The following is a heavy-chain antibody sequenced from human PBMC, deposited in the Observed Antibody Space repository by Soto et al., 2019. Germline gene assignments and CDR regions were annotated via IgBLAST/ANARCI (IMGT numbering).Heavy chain of an antibody. CDR3: ATSPIAVAGTGAFDI. CDR2: FDPEDGET. Sequence: VKVSCKVSGYTLTELSMHWVRQAPGKGLEWMGGFDPEDGETIYAQKFQGRVTMTEDTSTDTAYMELSSLRSEDTAVYYCATSPIAVAGTGAFDIWGQGTMVTVSS. D-gene: IGHD6-19*01. J-gene: IGHJ3*02. V-gene: IGHV1-24*01. CDR1: GYTLTELS.